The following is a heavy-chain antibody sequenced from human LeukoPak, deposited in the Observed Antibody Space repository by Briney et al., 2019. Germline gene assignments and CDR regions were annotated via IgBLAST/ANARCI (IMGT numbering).Heavy chain of an antibody. CDR2: IIPIFGTA. J-gene: IGHJ4*02. CDR3: VTGDTARDY. CDR1: GDTFSIYA. Sequence: GSSVKVSCKASGDTFSIYAISWVRQAPGQGLEWMGGIIPIFGTANYAQKFQGRVTITTDESTSTAYMDLSSLRSEGTAVYYCVTGDTARDYWGQGTLVTVSS. D-gene: IGHD1-1*01. V-gene: IGHV1-69*05.